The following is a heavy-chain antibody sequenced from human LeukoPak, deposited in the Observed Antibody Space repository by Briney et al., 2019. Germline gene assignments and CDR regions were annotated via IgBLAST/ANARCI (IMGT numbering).Heavy chain of an antibody. V-gene: IGHV5-51*01. CDR2: IYPGDSDT. Sequence: GESLKISCKGSGYSFTTYWIGWVRQMPGKGLEWMGIIYPGDSDTRYSPSFQGQVTISADKSITTAYLQWSSLKASDTATYYCARREGSYYGSDTFDLWGQGTMVTVSS. CDR1: GYSFTTYW. D-gene: IGHD3-10*01. CDR3: ARREGSYYGSDTFDL. J-gene: IGHJ3*01.